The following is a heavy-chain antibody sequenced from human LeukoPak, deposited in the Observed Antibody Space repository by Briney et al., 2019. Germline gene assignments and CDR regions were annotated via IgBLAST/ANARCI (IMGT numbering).Heavy chain of an antibody. CDR2: IHHSGST. J-gene: IGHJ3*02. Sequence: SETLSLTCSVSDGSISSSNWWSWVRQPPGKGLEWIGEIHHSGSTNYNPSLRSRVTMSADKSKNQFSLKLSSVTAADTAMYYCARRGGRNAFDIWGQGTMVTVSS. CDR1: DGSISSSNW. CDR3: ARRGGRNAFDI. D-gene: IGHD3-16*01. V-gene: IGHV4-4*02.